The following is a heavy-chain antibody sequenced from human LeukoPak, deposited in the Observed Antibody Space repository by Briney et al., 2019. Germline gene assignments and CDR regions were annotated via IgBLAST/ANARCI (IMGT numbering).Heavy chain of an antibody. CDR3: ARDPSIAVAGADAFDI. Sequence: SVKVSCKASGGTFSSYAISWVRQAPGQGLEWMGGIIPIFGTANYAQKFQGRVTITADKSTSTAYMELSSLRSDDTAVYYCARDPSIAVAGADAFDIWGQGTMVTVSS. J-gene: IGHJ3*02. D-gene: IGHD6-19*01. CDR2: IIPIFGTA. CDR1: GGTFSSYA. V-gene: IGHV1-69*06.